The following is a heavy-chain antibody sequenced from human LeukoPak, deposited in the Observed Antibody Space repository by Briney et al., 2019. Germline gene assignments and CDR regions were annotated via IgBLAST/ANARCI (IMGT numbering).Heavy chain of an antibody. CDR1: GGSFSGYY. CDR2: IDHSGRT. J-gene: IGHJ4*02. Sequence: SETLSLTCAVYGGSFSGYYWSWIRQVPGNGPEWIGEIDHSGRTNANSSLRSRVTMSVDVSKNQFSLRLNSVTAADTAVYYCARKSILTSGRKPYDYWDQGALVTVSS. V-gene: IGHV4-34*01. D-gene: IGHD2-15*01. CDR3: ARKSILTSGRKPYDY.